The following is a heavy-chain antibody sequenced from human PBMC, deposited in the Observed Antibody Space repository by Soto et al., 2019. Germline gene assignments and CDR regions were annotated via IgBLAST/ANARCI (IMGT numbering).Heavy chain of an antibody. CDR3: ARGLYYYGSSGPDDAFDI. CDR1: GYTFTRYD. V-gene: IGHV1-8*01. D-gene: IGHD3-22*01. Sequence: QVQLVQSGAEVKKPGASVKVSCKTSGYTFTRYDINWVRQATGQGLEWMGWMNPNSGNTGYAQKFQGRVTMTRNTSISTAYMELSSLRSEDTAVYYCARGLYYYGSSGPDDAFDIWGQGTMVTVSS. CDR2: MNPNSGNT. J-gene: IGHJ3*02.